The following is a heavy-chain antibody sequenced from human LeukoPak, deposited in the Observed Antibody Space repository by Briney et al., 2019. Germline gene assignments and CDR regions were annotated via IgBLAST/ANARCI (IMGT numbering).Heavy chain of an antibody. CDR2: INPRGGST. Sequence: ASVNVSCKASVYTFTNYYIHWVRQAPGQGLEWMGIINPRGGSTTYAQKFQGRVTMTRDTSTSTVYMELSSLRSEDTAVYYCARVMHWDTVMARGRGMDVWGQGTTVTVSS. CDR1: VYTFTNYY. J-gene: IGHJ6*02. D-gene: IGHD5-18*01. V-gene: IGHV1-46*01. CDR3: ARVMHWDTVMARGRGMDV.